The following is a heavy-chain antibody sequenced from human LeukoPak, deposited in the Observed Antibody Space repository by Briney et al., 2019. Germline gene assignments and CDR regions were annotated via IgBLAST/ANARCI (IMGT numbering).Heavy chain of an antibody. CDR1: GGSFSGYY. CDR3: ARAHTYYYGSGSYRAFDI. Sequence: PSETLSLTCAVYGGSFSGYYWSWIRQPPGKGLEGIGEINHSGSTNYNPSLKSRGTISVDTSKNQFSLKLSSVTAADTAVYYCARAHTYYYGSGSYRAFDIWGQGTMVTVSS. V-gene: IGHV4-34*01. CDR2: INHSGST. D-gene: IGHD3-10*01. J-gene: IGHJ3*02.